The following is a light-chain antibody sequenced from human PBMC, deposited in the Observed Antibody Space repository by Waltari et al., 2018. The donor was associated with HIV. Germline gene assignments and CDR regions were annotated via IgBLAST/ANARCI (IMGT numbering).Light chain of an antibody. CDR3: GTWDNSLSEEV. Sequence: QSVLTQPPSVSAAPGQKVTISCSGSRPNIENNYVAWYQQLPGTTPKLLIFDNSKRPSGIPDRFSGSKSGTSATLGITGLQTGDEADYYCGTWDNSLSEEVFGGGTKVTVL. V-gene: IGLV1-51*01. CDR2: DNS. J-gene: IGLJ3*02. CDR1: RPNIENNY.